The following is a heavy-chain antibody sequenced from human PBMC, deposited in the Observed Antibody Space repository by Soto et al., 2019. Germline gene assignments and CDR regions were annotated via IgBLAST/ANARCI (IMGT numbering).Heavy chain of an antibody. CDR2: IIPIFGSR. J-gene: IGHJ4*02. V-gene: IGHV1-69*01. D-gene: IGHD1-26*01. CDR3: AREGRIVGATTHFDY. Sequence: QVQLVQSGPEVKKPGTSVKVSCKASGGTFSTQAINWVRQAPGQGLEWMGGIIPIFGSRNYAHKFRGRLTITADESTTTAYMELSSLRSEDTAVYYSAREGRIVGATTHFDYWGQGTLVTVSS. CDR1: GGTFSTQA.